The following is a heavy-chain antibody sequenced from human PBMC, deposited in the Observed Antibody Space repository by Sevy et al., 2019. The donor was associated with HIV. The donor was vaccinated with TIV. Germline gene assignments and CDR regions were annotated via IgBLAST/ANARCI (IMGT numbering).Heavy chain of an antibody. CDR3: ARDTREKSFDY. J-gene: IGHJ4*02. V-gene: IGHV1-18*01. CDR1: GYTFTSYT. Sequence: ASVKVSCKAFGYTFTSYTISWVRQAPGQGLEWMGWINTYNGNTNRAHKVQGRVTLTTDTTITAYLELRSLRYDDTAVYYCARDTREKSFDYWGQGTVVTVSS. CDR2: INTYNGNT.